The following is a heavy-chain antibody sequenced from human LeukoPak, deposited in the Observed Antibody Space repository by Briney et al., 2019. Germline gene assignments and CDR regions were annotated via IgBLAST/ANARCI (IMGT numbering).Heavy chain of an antibody. CDR2: ISSGGGDT. CDR1: GFSFRNYA. J-gene: IGHJ4*02. Sequence: PGGSLRLSCAASGFSFRNYAMSWVRQAPGKGLEWVSAISSGGGDTYYADSVKGRFTFSRDNSKNTLSLQMNSLRAEDTAVYYCAKQGSSSTTVTTLVYWGQGTLVTVSS. V-gene: IGHV3-23*01. CDR3: AKQGSSSTTVTTLVY. D-gene: IGHD4-17*01.